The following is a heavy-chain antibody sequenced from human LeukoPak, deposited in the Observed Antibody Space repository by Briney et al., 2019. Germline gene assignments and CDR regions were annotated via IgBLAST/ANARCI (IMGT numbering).Heavy chain of an antibody. J-gene: IGHJ6*03. CDR1: GFTFSSYG. D-gene: IGHD3-3*01. Sequence: GGSLRLAWAPAGFTFSSYGMSYVRHAPGKGLELLANIKKESSEKGCVDSVKGRFTISRGNAKNSLYLQMSSLRAEDTVVYYCVREDYDDFWRGSWRYSSSMDVWGKGIPVTVSS. CDR2: IKKESSEK. CDR3: VREDYDDFWRGSWRYSSSMDV. V-gene: IGHV3-7*01.